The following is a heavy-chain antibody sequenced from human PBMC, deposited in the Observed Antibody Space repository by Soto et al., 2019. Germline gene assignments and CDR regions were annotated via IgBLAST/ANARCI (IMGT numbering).Heavy chain of an antibody. CDR2: ITGSGGST. D-gene: IGHD3-10*01. J-gene: IGHJ4*02. CDR3: PTPPGAVFDH. Sequence: PGGSLRLSCAASGFTFSSYAMSWVRQAPGKGLEWASGITGSGGSTYYADSVKGRFTISRDNSKNTRYLQMNSLRAEDTALYYCPTPPGAVFDHWGKETLDPVSS. V-gene: IGHV3-23*01. CDR1: GFTFSSYA.